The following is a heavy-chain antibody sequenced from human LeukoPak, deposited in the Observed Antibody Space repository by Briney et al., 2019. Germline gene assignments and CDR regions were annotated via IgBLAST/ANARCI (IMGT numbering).Heavy chain of an antibody. V-gene: IGHV3-23*01. CDR2: ISGSGGTT. Sequence: GSLRLSCAASGFTFSSYAMSWVRQAPGTGLEWVALISGSGGTTYYADSVKGRFTISRDNSKNTLYLQVNSLRADDTAVYYCAKNAAAGYYSYCMDVWGKGTTVTVSS. J-gene: IGHJ6*03. CDR1: GFTFSSYA. CDR3: AKNAAAGYYSYCMDV. D-gene: IGHD6-13*01.